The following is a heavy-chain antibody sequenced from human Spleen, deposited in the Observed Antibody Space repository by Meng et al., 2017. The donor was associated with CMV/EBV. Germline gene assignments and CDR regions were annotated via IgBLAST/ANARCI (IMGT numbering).Heavy chain of an antibody. V-gene: IGHV1-2*02. CDR1: GYTFTGYY. J-gene: IGHJ4*02. Sequence: ASVKVSCKASGYTFTGYYMHWVRQAPGQGLEWMGWINPNSGGTNYAQKFQGRATMTRDTSISTAYMELSRLRSDDTAVYYCARLGEAAAGEEFDYWGQGTLVTVSS. D-gene: IGHD6-13*01. CDR3: ARLGEAAAGEEFDY. CDR2: INPNSGGT.